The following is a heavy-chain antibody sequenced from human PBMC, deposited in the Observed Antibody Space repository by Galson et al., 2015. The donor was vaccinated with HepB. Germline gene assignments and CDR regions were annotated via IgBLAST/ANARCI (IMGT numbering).Heavy chain of an antibody. CDR2: IYYSGST. Sequence: TLSLTCTVSGGSISSGVNYWSWIRQHPGEGLEWIGYIYYSGSTYYNPSLESRLSMSVDTSKNQFSLKLSSVTAADTAVYYCARESQLRASDLVYYMDVWGKGTTVTVSS. V-gene: IGHV4-31*03. J-gene: IGHJ6*03. D-gene: IGHD3-16*01. CDR1: GGSISSGVNY. CDR3: ARESQLRASDLVYYMDV.